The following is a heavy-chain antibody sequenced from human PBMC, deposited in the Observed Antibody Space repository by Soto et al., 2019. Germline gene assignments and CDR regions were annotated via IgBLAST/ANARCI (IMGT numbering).Heavy chain of an antibody. D-gene: IGHD3-16*01. CDR2: ISASGDRA. J-gene: IGHJ4*02. CDR3: VTLRLVGSMGEAGPPPR. V-gene: IGHV3-23*01. CDR1: ALPFSSYA. Sequence: GVPMSLSCTASALPFSSYAMSWVSQDPGKGLEWVSGISASGDRAYYADSAKARFIISRDNSKNMLYVLMNSLTSEDTAVYYFVTLRLVGSMGEAGPPPRWGQGTRVTVSA.